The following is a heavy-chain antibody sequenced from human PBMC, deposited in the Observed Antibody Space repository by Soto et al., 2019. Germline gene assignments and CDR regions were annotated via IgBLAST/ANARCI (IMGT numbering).Heavy chain of an antibody. Sequence: SETLSLTCTVSGGTISSYYWSWIRQPPGKGLGWIGNIFYSGSTKSNPSLKGRVTISVDTSKNQFSLKLSSVTAADTAVYYCAGGSTGYASFFVGWGQGTLVTVSS. CDR1: GGTISSYY. CDR3: AGGSTGYASFFVG. D-gene: IGHD1-1*01. J-gene: IGHJ4*02. CDR2: IFYSGST. V-gene: IGHV4-59*01.